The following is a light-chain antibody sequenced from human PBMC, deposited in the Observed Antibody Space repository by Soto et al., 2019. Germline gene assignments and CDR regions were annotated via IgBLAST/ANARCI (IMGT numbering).Light chain of an antibody. CDR1: ERISSN. CDR3: QQYGNWLTWT. CDR2: SES. Sequence: EIVMTQSPVTLSVSPGESATIFCRTSERISSNLAWYQQRPGQAPRLLIYSESTRATGVPARFSGSGSATVFTLTISSLQPEDFATNYCQQYGNWLTWTFGQGTRVEIK. J-gene: IGKJ1*01. V-gene: IGKV3-15*01.